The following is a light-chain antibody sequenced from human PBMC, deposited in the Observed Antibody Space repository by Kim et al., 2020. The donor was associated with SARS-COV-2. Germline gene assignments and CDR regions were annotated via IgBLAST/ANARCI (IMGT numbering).Light chain of an antibody. V-gene: IGLV3-1*01. CDR2: KDN. CDR3: QTWDSSSVI. CDR1: KLEDKY. Sequence: SVSPEQTASITCSGDKLEDKYVCWYQQRAGQSPVLLIYKDNKWPSGIPERFSGSNSGNTATLTISETQAMDEADYYCQTWDSSSVIFGGGTQLTVL. J-gene: IGLJ2*01.